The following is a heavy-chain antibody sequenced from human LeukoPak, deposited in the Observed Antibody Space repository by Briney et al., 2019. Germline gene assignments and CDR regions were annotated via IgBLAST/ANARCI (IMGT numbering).Heavy chain of an antibody. D-gene: IGHD6-19*01. CDR2: ISYDGSNK. J-gene: IGHJ4*02. Sequence: GGSLRLSCAASGFTVSSYGMHWVRQAPGKGLEWVAVISYDGSNKYYADSVKGRFTISRDNSKNTLYLQMNSLRAEDTAVYYCAKDRRAVAGHFDYWGQGTLVTVSS. V-gene: IGHV3-30*18. CDR1: GFTVSSYG. CDR3: AKDRRAVAGHFDY.